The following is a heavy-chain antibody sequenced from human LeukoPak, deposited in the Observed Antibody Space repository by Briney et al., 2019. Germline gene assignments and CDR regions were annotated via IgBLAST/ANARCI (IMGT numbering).Heavy chain of an antibody. CDR1: RGTFSNYA. Sequence: ASVKVSCKAPRGTFSNYALNWVRQAPGQGLEWMGRIIPILGKPSYAQKFQGRVTITADKPTSTAYMELSGLRFEGTAVYYCASLADTSMVTNFYYYGMDLWGQGTTVTVSS. V-gene: IGHV1-69*04. CDR3: ASLADTSMVTNFYYYGMDL. CDR2: IIPILGKP. D-gene: IGHD5-18*01. J-gene: IGHJ6*02.